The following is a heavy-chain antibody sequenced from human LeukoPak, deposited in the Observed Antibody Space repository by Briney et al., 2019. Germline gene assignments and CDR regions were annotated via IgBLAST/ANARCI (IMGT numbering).Heavy chain of an antibody. CDR2: ISAYNGNT. Sequence: ASVKVSCKASGYTFTSYGISWVRQAPGQGLEWMGWISAYNGNTNYAQKLQGRVTMTTDTSTSTAYMELRSLRSDDTAVYYCATEGGPMVRGAEYYYYGMDVWGQGTTVTVSS. CDR1: GYTFTSYG. D-gene: IGHD3-10*01. J-gene: IGHJ6*02. CDR3: ATEGGPMVRGAEYYYYGMDV. V-gene: IGHV1-18*01.